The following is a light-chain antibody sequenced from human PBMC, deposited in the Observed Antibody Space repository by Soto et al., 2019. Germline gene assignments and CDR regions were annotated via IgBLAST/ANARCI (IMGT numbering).Light chain of an antibody. Sequence: LTQPASVSGSPGQSVTISCTGTSSDVGGYKYVSWYQQHPGKVPKLMIFEVSNRPSGVSHRFSGSKSANTASLTISGLLAEDEAIYYCTLYAGSSTRVLVTGTKVTV. J-gene: IGLJ1*01. CDR3: TLYAGSSTRV. CDR1: SSDVGGYKY. V-gene: IGLV2-14*01. CDR2: EVS.